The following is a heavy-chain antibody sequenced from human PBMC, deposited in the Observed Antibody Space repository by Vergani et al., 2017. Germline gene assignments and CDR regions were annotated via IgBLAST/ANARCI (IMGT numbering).Heavy chain of an antibody. CDR1: GFTFSSYS. CDR2: ISSSSSYI. D-gene: IGHD3-10*01. CDR3: ARDIGFGVIWGGFDY. Sequence: EVQLVESGGGLVKPGGSLRLSCAASGFTFSSYSMNWVRQAPGKGLEWVSSISSSSSYIYYADSVKGRFTISRDHAKNSLYLQMNSLRAEDTAVYYCARDIGFGVIWGGFDYWGQGTLVTVSS. J-gene: IGHJ4*02. V-gene: IGHV3-21*01.